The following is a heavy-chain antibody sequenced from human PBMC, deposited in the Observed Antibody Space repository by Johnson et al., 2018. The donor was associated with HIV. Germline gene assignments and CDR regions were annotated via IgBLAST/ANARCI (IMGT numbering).Heavy chain of an antibody. V-gene: IGHV3-43D*03. CDR1: GLTFHDYG. Sequence: VQLVESGGVVVQPGGSLRLSCAGSGLTFHDYGMHWVRQPPGKGLEWVSLSSRDGATSYYADSVKGRFTISRDNRKSSLYLQMTGLRAEDTALYYCVGSSINAFDIWGRGTMVIVSS. D-gene: IGHD6-6*01. CDR3: VGSSINAFDI. CDR2: SSRDGATS. J-gene: IGHJ3*02.